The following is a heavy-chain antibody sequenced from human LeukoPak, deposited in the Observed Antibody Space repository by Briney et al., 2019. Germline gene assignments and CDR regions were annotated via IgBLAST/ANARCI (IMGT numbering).Heavy chain of an antibody. CDR1: GFTFSSYA. CDR2: ISGSGGST. J-gene: IGHJ3*02. D-gene: IGHD1-7*01. CDR3: AKILRRGPGTSKDAFDI. V-gene: IGHV3-23*01. Sequence: PGGSLRLSCAASGFTFSSYAMSWVRQAPGKGLEWVSAISGSGGSTYYADSVKGRFTISRDNSKNTLYLQMNSLRAEDTAVYYCAKILRRGPGTSKDAFDIWGQGTMVTVSS.